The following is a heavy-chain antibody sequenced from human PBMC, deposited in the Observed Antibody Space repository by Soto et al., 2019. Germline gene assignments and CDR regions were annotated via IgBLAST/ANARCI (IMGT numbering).Heavy chain of an antibody. Sequence: SETLSLTCTVSCGPISSYYWSWIRQPPGKGLEWIGYIYYSGTTHYNPSLKSRLTMSVDTSKNQFSLKVNSVTAADTAVYYCVRLGPDFVRGFDPWGKGALVTVSS. D-gene: IGHD3-3*01. CDR2: IYYSGTT. J-gene: IGHJ5*02. V-gene: IGHV4-59*12. CDR1: CGPISSYY. CDR3: VRLGPDFVRGFDP.